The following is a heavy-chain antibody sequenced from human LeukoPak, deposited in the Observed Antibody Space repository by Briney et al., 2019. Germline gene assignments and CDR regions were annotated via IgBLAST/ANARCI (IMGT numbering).Heavy chain of an antibody. CDR2: IRGDSTET. V-gene: IGHV3-21*01. Sequence: PGGSLRLSCEGSGFTLSSYNMIWVRQAPGKGLEWVSSIRGDSTETRHADSLMGRFTISRDNAKKSLYLQMNSLRAEDTAVYYCARGHFGVVLDYWGQGTLVTASS. CDR1: GFTLSSYN. CDR3: ARGHFGVVLDY. J-gene: IGHJ4*02. D-gene: IGHD3-3*01.